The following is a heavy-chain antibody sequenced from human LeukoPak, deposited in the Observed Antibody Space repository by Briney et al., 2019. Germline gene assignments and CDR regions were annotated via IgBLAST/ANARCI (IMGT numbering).Heavy chain of an antibody. Sequence: RPSETLSLTCTVSGVSTTNGIYYWAWIRQPPGKGLEWIGSVHNVGSTYYNLSLRSRVTMSIDTSKNQFSLRLNSVTAADTAVYYCARHAVYNSGWHFYLDHWGQGILVTVSS. CDR3: ARHAVYNSGWHFYLDH. CDR2: VHNVGST. J-gene: IGHJ4*02. D-gene: IGHD6-19*01. CDR1: GVSTTNGIYY. V-gene: IGHV4-39*01.